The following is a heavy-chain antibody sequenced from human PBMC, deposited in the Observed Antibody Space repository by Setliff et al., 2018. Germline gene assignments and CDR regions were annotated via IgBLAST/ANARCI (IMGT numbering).Heavy chain of an antibody. J-gene: IGHJ4*02. Sequence: SLRLSCAASGFTFSTYRMHWVRQAPGKGLEWVAVIWDDGVKKYHADSVEGRFTISRDNSKNTLYLQMNSLRPEDTAVYYCARTCSGSGCYAGLESWGQGTPVTVSS. CDR2: IWDDGVKK. CDR1: GFTFSTYR. D-gene: IGHD2-15*01. V-gene: IGHV3-33*08. CDR3: ARTCSGSGCYAGLES.